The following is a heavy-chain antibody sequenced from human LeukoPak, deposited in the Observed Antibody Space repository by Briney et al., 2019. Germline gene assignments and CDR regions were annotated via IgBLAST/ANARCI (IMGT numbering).Heavy chain of an antibody. J-gene: IGHJ5*01. D-gene: IGHD3-10*01. CDR1: GASLSSGRPY. V-gene: IGHV4-30-2*01. Sequence: SATLSLTCTASGASLSSGRPYCPRLPPPPRLGSWWIGCSYGRGPAYYNPSRKSRFTISVDRPKNQVFLNVTSLTAADTAVYYCARSRQASGLFNSWGQGTLVVVS. CDR3: ARSRQASGLFNS. CDR2: SYGRGPA.